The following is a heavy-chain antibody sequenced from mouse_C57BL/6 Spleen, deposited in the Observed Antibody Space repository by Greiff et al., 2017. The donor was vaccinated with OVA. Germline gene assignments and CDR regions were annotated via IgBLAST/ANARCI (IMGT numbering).Heavy chain of an antibody. V-gene: IGHV1-50*01. J-gene: IGHJ2*01. Sequence: QVQLQQPGAELVKPGASVKLSCKASGYTFTSYWMQWVKQRPGQGLEWIGEIDPSDSYTNYNQKFKGKATLTVDTSSSTAYMQLSSLTSEDSAVYYCARVGDGTTEYWGQGTTLTVSS. CDR2: IDPSDSYT. D-gene: IGHD1-1*01. CDR1: GYTFTSYW. CDR3: ARVGDGTTEY.